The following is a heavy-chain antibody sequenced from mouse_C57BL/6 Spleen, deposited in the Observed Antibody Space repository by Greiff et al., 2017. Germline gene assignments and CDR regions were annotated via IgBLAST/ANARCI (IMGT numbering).Heavy chain of an antibody. CDR2: IHPNSGST. D-gene: IGHD1-1*01. CDR1: GYTFTSYW. V-gene: IGHV1-64*01. CDR3: ARQTTVVATPWYFDV. Sequence: QVQLQQPGAELVKPGASVKLSCKASGYTFTSYWMHWVKQRPGPGLEWIGMIHPNSGSTNYNEKFKSKATLTVDKSSSTAYMQLSSLTSEDSAVYYCARQTTVVATPWYFDVWGTGTTVTVSS. J-gene: IGHJ1*03.